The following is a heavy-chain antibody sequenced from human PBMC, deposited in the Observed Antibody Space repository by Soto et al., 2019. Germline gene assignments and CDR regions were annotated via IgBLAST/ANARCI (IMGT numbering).Heavy chain of an antibody. D-gene: IGHD3-3*01. J-gene: IGHJ6*02. CDR1: GFTFRSYG. Sequence: SGGSLSLSCAASGFTFRSYGMHWVRPAPGKGLEWVAVIWYDGSNKYYADSVKGRFTISRDNSKNTLYLQMNSLRAEDTAVYYCARDMVEPITIFGVGDYYYYGMDVWGQGTTVTVSS. CDR3: ARDMVEPITIFGVGDYYYYGMDV. V-gene: IGHV3-33*01. CDR2: IWYDGSNK.